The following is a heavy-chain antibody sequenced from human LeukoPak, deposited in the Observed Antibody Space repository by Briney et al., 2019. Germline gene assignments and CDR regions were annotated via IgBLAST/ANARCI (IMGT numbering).Heavy chain of an antibody. D-gene: IGHD2-21*01. V-gene: IGHV4-39*01. Sequence: SETLSLTCGVSGGPILRGSYYGGWIRQPPGKGVEWIASMFYSGNTYYNPSLKSRVTMSVDTTETQFSLKLSSVTAAATAVYYCARHVVGNYDLLSFDYWGQGSLVTVSS. CDR3: ARHVVGNYDLLSFDY. CDR1: GGPILRGSYY. J-gene: IGHJ4*02. CDR2: MFYSGNT.